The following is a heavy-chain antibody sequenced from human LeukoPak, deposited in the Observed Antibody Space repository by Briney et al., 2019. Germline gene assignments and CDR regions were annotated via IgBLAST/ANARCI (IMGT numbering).Heavy chain of an antibody. CDR2: IYYSGST. CDR3: ARHAYDSSGYHYFDY. J-gene: IGHJ4*02. V-gene: IGHV4-39*01. Sequence: PSETLSLTCTVSGGSISSSSYYWGWIRQPPGKGLEWIGSIYYSGSTYYNPSLKSRVTISVDTSKNQFSLKLSSVTAADTAVYYCARHAYDSSGYHYFDYWGREPWSPSPQ. D-gene: IGHD3-22*01. CDR1: GGSISSSSYY.